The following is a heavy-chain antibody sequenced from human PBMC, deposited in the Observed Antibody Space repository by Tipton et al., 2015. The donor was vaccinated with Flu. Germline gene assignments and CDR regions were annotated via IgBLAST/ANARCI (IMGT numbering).Heavy chain of an antibody. V-gene: IGHV3-74*01. CDR1: GFTFSSYW. CDR2: INTDGSIT. Sequence: CAASGFTFSSYWMHWVRQAPEKGLVWVSRINTDGSITSYADSVKGRFTISRDNAKNALYLQMNSLRAEDTAVYYCARVIAVAGKFEYWGQGTLVTVSS. CDR3: ARVIAVAGKFEY. J-gene: IGHJ4*02. D-gene: IGHD6-19*01.